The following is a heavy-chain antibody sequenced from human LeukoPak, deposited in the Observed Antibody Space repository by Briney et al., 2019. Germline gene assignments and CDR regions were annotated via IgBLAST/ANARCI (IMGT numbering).Heavy chain of an antibody. CDR1: GYTFISYY. Sequence: GASVKVSCKASGYTFISYYMHWVRQAPGQGLEWMGIINPSGGSTSYAQKFQGRVTMTRDTSTSTVYMELSSLRSEDTAVYYCARMGHCSGGSCVQPSRSLDPWGQGTLVTVSS. D-gene: IGHD2-15*01. J-gene: IGHJ5*02. CDR3: ARMGHCSGGSCVQPSRSLDP. V-gene: IGHV1-46*01. CDR2: INPSGGST.